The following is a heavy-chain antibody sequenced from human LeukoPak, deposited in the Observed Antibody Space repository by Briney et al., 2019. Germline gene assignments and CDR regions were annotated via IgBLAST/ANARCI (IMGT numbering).Heavy chain of an antibody. J-gene: IGHJ5*02. Sequence: GGSLRLSCAVSGFSVRNYYMNWLRQAPVKGREWVSLIRGSGEAVYADSVKGRFTISRDDSKNTVYLQMNRLRLDDTAVYFCARDRAATQGWVEFDPWGQGTLVTVSS. D-gene: IGHD1-26*01. CDR1: GFSVRNYY. CDR3: ARDRAATQGWVEFDP. V-gene: IGHV3-66*03. CDR2: IRGSGEA.